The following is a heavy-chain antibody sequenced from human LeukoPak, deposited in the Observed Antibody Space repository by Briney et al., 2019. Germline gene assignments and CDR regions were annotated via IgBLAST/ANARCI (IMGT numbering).Heavy chain of an antibody. CDR2: INPNSGDT. CDR3: ARDPSYGSGSYHY. D-gene: IGHD3-10*01. V-gene: IGHV1-2*02. J-gene: IGHJ4*02. Sequence: ASVEVSCKASGYTFTSYGISWVRQAPGQGLEWMGWINPNSGDTNYAQKFQGRVTMTRDTSISTAYMDLSSLRSDDTAVYYCARDPSYGSGSYHYWGQGTLVTVSS. CDR1: GYTFTSYG.